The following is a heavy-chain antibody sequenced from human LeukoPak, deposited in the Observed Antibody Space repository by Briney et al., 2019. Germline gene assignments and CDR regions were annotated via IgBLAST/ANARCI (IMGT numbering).Heavy chain of an antibody. CDR2: IYYSGST. J-gene: IGHJ4*02. CDR3: ARRIAAGPLLFDY. Sequence: PSETLSLTCTVSGDSMTSTSHFWDWVRQPPGKGLEWIGSIYYSGSTHYNPSLKSRVTISVDMSKNQFSLKLSSVTAADTAVYYCARRIAAGPLLFDYWGQGTLVTVSS. CDR1: GDSMTSTSHF. D-gene: IGHD6-25*01. V-gene: IGHV4-39*07.